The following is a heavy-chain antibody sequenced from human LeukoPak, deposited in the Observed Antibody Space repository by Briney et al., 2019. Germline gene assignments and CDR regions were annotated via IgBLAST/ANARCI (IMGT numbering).Heavy chain of an antibody. Sequence: KPSETLSLTCAVYGGSFSGYYWSWIRQPPGKGLEWIGEINHSGSTNYNPSHKSRVTISVDTSKNQFSLKLCSVTAADTAVYYCARGQRYCTNGVCLYYYYYYMDVWGKGTTVTVSS. CDR1: GGSFSGYY. V-gene: IGHV4-34*01. D-gene: IGHD2-8*01. J-gene: IGHJ6*03. CDR2: INHSGST. CDR3: ARGQRYCTNGVCLYYYYYYMDV.